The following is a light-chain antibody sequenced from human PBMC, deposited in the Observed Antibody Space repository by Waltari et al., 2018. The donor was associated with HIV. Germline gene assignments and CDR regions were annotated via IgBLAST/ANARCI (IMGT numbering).Light chain of an antibody. V-gene: IGLV1-44*01. J-gene: IGLJ1*01. Sequence: QSVLTQPPSASGTPGQRVTISCSGSSSTIGNNTANWYQPPPGTAPKLLIYSYNQRPSGVPDRFSGSKSGTSASLAISGLQSEDEADYYCASWDDSLNGYVFGTGTKVTVL. CDR2: SYN. CDR3: ASWDDSLNGYV. CDR1: SSTIGNNT.